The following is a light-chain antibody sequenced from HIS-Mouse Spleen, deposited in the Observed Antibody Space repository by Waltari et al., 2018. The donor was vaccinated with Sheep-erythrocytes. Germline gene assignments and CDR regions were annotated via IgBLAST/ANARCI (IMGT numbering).Light chain of an antibody. CDR2: QES. V-gene: IGLV3-1*01. CDR1: KLGDKY. CDR3: QAWDSSTAV. J-gene: IGLJ2*01. Sequence: SYELTQPPSVSVSPGQTASITCSGDKLGDKYACWYQQQPGPSPVRVIYQESKRPSGLPERFSGSNSGNTATLTISGTQAMDEADYYCQAWDSSTAVFGGGTKLTVL.